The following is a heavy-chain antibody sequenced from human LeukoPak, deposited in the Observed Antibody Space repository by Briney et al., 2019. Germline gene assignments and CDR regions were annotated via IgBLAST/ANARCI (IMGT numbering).Heavy chain of an antibody. J-gene: IGHJ6*03. CDR3: TTDSSGYSYYYYYYMDV. CDR2: IKSKTDGGTT. CDR1: GFTFSSYA. Sequence: PGGSLRLSCAASGFTFSSYAMSWVRQAPGKGLEWVGRIKSKTDGGTTDYAAPVKGRFTISRDDSKNTLYLQMNSLKTEDTAVYYCTTDSSGYSYYYYYYMDVWGKGTTVTVSS. D-gene: IGHD3-22*01. V-gene: IGHV3-15*01.